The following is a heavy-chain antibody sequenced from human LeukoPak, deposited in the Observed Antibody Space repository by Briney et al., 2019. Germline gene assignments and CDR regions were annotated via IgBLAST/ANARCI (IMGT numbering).Heavy chain of an antibody. V-gene: IGHV4-34*01. D-gene: IGHD3-10*01. CDR2: INHSGST. J-gene: IGHJ6*03. CDR1: GGFFSGYY. Sequence: PSETLSLTCAVYGGFFSGYYWSWIRQPPGKGLEWIGEINHSGSTNYNPSLKSRVTISVDTSKNQFSLKLSSVTAADTAVYYCARGGGVSGLRYGSGSYYSPRRYYYYMDVWGKGTTVTVSS. CDR3: ARGGGVSGLRYGSGSYYSPRRYYYYMDV.